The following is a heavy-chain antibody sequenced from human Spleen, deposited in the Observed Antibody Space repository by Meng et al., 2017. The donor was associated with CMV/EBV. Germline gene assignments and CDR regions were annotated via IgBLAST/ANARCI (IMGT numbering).Heavy chain of an antibody. Sequence: GSFSGYYWSWIRQPPGKGLEWIGEINHSGSTNYNPSLKSRVTISVDTSKNQFSLKLSSVTAADTAVYYCARGRVTWKNRRPDNWFDPWGQGTLVTVSS. CDR2: INHSGST. CDR1: GSFSGYY. D-gene: IGHD4-23*01. J-gene: IGHJ5*02. V-gene: IGHV4-34*01. CDR3: ARGRVTWKNRRPDNWFDP.